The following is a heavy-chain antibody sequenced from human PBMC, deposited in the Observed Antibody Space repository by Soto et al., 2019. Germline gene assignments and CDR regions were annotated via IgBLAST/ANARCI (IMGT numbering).Heavy chain of an antibody. V-gene: IGHV4-59*01. CDR3: AGVKLERRPDDAFDI. CDR1: GSSISPFY. D-gene: IGHD1-1*01. J-gene: IGHJ3*02. CDR2: IYYSGST. Sequence: LSLTCSVSGSSISPFYWSWIRQPPGKGLEWIGYIYYSGSTNYNPSLKSRVTISVDTSKNQFSLKLSSVTAADTAVYYCAGVKLERRPDDAFDIWGQGTMVTVSS.